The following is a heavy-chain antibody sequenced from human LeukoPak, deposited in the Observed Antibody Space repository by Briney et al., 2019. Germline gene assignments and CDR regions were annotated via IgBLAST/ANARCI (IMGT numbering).Heavy chain of an antibody. Sequence: SETLSLACAVYGGSFSGYYWSWIRQPPGKGLEWIGEINHSGSTNCNPSLKSRVTISVDTSKNQFSLKLSSVTAADTAVYYCARAISGYSYGYPISGYFDYWGQGTLVTVSS. J-gene: IGHJ4*02. CDR3: ARAISGYSYGYPISGYFDY. CDR2: INHSGST. CDR1: GGSFSGYY. V-gene: IGHV4-34*01. D-gene: IGHD5-18*01.